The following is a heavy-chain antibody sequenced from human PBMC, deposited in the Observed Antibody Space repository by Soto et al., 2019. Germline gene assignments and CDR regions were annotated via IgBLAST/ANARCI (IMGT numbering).Heavy chain of an antibody. V-gene: IGHV3-23*01. J-gene: IGHJ2*01. D-gene: IGHD1-1*01. Sequence: QLLESGGGLVKPGGSLRLSCSASGFTFNKYAMSWVRQAPGKGLEWVSSISRNGMTTDYADSVKGRFTTSRDNSMNTLSLQMDSLRGDDTAFYFCAKDKYTDAVRRVWFFDVWGRGTLVSVSS. CDR1: GFTFNKYA. CDR3: AKDKYTDAVRRVWFFDV. CDR2: ISRNGMTT.